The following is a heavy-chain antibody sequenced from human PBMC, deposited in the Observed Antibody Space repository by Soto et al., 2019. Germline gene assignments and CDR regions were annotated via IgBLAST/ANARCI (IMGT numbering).Heavy chain of an antibody. D-gene: IGHD2-2*01. Sequence: QVQLVESGGGVVQPGRSLRLSCAASGFTFSSYGMHWVRQAPGKGLEWVAVLWYDGSNKYYADSVKGRFTIPRDNSKNPLSLQMNSLRAEDTAVYYCARGFGYCSSTSCYGSSALDYWGQGTLVTVSS. CDR1: GFTFSSYG. CDR3: ARGFGYCSSTSCYGSSALDY. J-gene: IGHJ4*02. V-gene: IGHV3-33*01. CDR2: LWYDGSNK.